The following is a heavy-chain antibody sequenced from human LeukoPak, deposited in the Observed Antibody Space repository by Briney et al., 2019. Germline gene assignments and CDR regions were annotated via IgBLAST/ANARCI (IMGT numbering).Heavy chain of an antibody. CDR2: IYNSGSA. D-gene: IGHD3-10*01. Sequence: SETLSLTCTVPGGSISSYYWNWIRQPPGKGLEWIGYIYNSGSANSNPSLKSRVTMLVDTSKNQFSLKLSSVTAADTAVYYCARGRGGSGSYYDYYFYGLDVWGQGTTVTVSS. J-gene: IGHJ6*02. V-gene: IGHV4-59*01. CDR3: ARGRGGSGSYYDYYFYGLDV. CDR1: GGSISSYY.